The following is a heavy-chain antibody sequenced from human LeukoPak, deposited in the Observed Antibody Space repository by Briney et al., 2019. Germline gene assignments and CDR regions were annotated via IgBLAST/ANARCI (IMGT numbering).Heavy chain of an antibody. CDR2: ISGSGVGT. CDR3: AKNGRDDHDKYFFDF. Sequence: GGSLRLSCAASGVELTTYAMSWVRQAPGMGLEWVSAISGSGVGTNYGDSVKGRFTISRDNSKNTLYLQMNSLRAEDTAVYYCAKNGRDDHDKYFFDFWGQGTQVTVSS. D-gene: IGHD3-9*01. V-gene: IGHV3-23*01. CDR1: GVELTTYA. J-gene: IGHJ4*02.